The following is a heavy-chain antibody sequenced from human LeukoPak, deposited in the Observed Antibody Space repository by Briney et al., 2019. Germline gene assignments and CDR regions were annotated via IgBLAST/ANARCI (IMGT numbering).Heavy chain of an antibody. CDR2: ISSSSSII. V-gene: IGHV3-48*04. D-gene: IGHD6-19*01. CDR1: GFTFSSYT. J-gene: IGHJ4*02. CDR3: AKEPQQWLVRVTPGFDY. Sequence: GGSLRLSCAASGFTFSSYTMNWVRQAPGKGLEWVSSISSSSSIIYYADSVKGRFTISRDNAKNSLYLQMNSLRAEDTAVYYCAKEPQQWLVRVTPGFDYWGQGTLVTVSS.